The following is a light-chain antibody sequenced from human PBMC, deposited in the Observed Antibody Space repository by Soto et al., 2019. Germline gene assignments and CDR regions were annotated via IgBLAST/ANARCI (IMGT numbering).Light chain of an antibody. J-gene: IGKJ1*01. V-gene: IGKV1-5*01. CDR2: DAS. Sequence: DIQMTQSPSTLSGSVGDRVTITCRASQTISSWLAWYQQKPGKAPKLLIYDASSLESGVPSRFSGSGSGTEFTLTISSLQPDDFATYYCQQYNSYSPQRTFGQGTKVDIK. CDR1: QTISSW. CDR3: QQYNSYSPQRT.